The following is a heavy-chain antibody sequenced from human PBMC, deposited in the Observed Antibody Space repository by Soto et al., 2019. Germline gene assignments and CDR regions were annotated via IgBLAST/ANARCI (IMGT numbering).Heavy chain of an antibody. CDR3: AKEFSSSWYYYYYGMDV. Sequence: GALRLCHAASGFTLCSYAMSLVRPAPGEGLEWVSAISGSGGSTYYADSVKGRFTISRDNSKNTLYLQMNSLRAKDTAVYYCAKEFSSSWYYYYYGMDVWGQGTTVTVSS. CDR2: ISGSGGST. J-gene: IGHJ6*02. V-gene: IGHV3-23*01. D-gene: IGHD6-13*01. CDR1: GFTLCSYA.